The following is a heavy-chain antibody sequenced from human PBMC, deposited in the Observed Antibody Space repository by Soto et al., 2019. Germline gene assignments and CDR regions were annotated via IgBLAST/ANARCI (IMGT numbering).Heavy chain of an antibody. D-gene: IGHD1-26*01. V-gene: IGHV1-69*12. CDR2: IIPIFGTA. CDR3: ARFGRVGATIHYYYGMDV. CDR1: GGTFSSYA. Sequence: QVQLVQSGAEVKKPGSSVKVSCKASGGTFSSYAISWVRQAPGQGLEWMGGIIPIFGTANYAQKFQGRVTITADESTSTAYMELSSLRSEHTAVYYCARFGRVGATIHYYYGMDVWGQGTTVTVSS. J-gene: IGHJ6*02.